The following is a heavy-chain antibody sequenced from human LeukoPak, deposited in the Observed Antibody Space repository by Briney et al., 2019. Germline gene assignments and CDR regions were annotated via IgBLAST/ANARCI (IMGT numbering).Heavy chain of an antibody. CDR3: ASTLRFLPYRRFDY. J-gene: IGHJ4*02. CDR1: GGSIISSNYY. Sequence: SETLSLTCSVSGGSIISSNYYWGWIRQPPGKGLEWIGSIYQSGSGSSYYNPSLKSRVTISGDTSKNQFFLRLSSVTAADTAVYYCASTLRFLPYRRFDYWGQGTLVTVPS. V-gene: IGHV4-39*01. CDR2: IYQSGSGSS. D-gene: IGHD3-3*01.